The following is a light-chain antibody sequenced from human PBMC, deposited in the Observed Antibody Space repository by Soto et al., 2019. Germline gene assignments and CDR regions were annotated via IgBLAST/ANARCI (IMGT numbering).Light chain of an antibody. CDR3: SSYAGINNLGV. J-gene: IGLJ1*01. Sequence: QSALTQPPSASGSPGQSVTISCTGTSSDVGGYKYVSWYQQHPGKAPKLMIFEVNKGPSGVPDRFSGSKSGNTASLTVSGLQDEDEADYYCSSYAGINNLGVFGTGTKVTVL. V-gene: IGLV2-8*01. CDR2: EVN. CDR1: SSDVGGYKY.